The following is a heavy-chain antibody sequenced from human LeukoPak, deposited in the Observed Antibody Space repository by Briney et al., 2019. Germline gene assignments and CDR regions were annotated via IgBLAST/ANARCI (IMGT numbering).Heavy chain of an antibody. CDR1: GFTFSSYE. D-gene: IGHD3-10*01. Sequence: GSLRLSCAASGFTFSSYEMNWVRQPPGKGLEWIGYIYYSGSTNYNPSLKSRVTISVDTSKNQFSLKLSSVTAADTAVYYCASSPALPGWFSYYYYYMDVWGKGTTVTISS. CDR3: ASSPALPGWFSYYYYYMDV. V-gene: IGHV4-59*01. CDR2: IYYSGST. J-gene: IGHJ6*03.